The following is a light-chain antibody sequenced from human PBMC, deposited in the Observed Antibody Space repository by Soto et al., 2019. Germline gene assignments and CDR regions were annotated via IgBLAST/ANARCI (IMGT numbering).Light chain of an antibody. CDR1: QSVRIN. CDR2: GAS. V-gene: IGKV3-20*01. CDR3: HQYGSSPQT. J-gene: IGKJ1*01. Sequence: EIVMTQSPATVPASPGERVTLSCRASQSVRINVAWYQQKPGQAPRLLIYGASSRATGIPDRFTGSGSGTDFTLTISRLEPEDFAVFYCHQYGSSPQTFGQGTKVDI.